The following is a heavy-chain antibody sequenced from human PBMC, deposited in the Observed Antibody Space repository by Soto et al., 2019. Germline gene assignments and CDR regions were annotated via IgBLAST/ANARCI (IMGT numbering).Heavy chain of an antibody. CDR2: IFYDGTKK. J-gene: IGHJ4*02. Sequence: GGSLRLSCAASGFTFSSYGMHWVRQAPGKGLEWVAVIFYDGTKKFYADSMKGRFTISRDNSKNTLFLQMNSLRAEDTAVYYCAKDRGALRWSEEHYYFDYWGQGTLVTVSS. D-gene: IGHD4-17*01. CDR1: GFTFSSYG. V-gene: IGHV3-30*18. CDR3: AKDRGALRWSEEHYYFDY.